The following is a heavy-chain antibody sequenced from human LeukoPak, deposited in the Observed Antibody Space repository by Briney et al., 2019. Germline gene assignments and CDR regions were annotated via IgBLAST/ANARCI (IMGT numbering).Heavy chain of an antibody. J-gene: IGHJ4*02. CDR1: GGSFSSFY. Sequence: SETLSLTCAVYGGSFSSFYWSWIRKPPGKGLEWIGEINHRGRPNYNPSLKSRVTISVDTSKNQFSLKLNSVTAADTAVYYCARHVGSTMVRGVILGLLYFDYWGQGTLVTVSS. V-gene: IGHV4-34*01. CDR2: INHRGRP. CDR3: ARHVGSTMVRGVILGLLYFDY. D-gene: IGHD3-10*01.